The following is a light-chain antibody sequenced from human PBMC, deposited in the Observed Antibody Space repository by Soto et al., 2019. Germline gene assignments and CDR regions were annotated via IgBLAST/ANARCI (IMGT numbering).Light chain of an antibody. J-gene: IGLJ2*01. V-gene: IGLV1-44*01. CDR3: AAWDDSLNGVV. Sequence: QPVLTQPPSASGTPGQRVAISCSGSSSNIGNSPVDWYQQLPGTAPKLLIYSNNQRPSGVPDRFSGSKSGASASLAISGLQSEDEADYYCAAWDDSLNGVVFGGGTQLTVL. CDR2: SNN. CDR1: SSNIGNSP.